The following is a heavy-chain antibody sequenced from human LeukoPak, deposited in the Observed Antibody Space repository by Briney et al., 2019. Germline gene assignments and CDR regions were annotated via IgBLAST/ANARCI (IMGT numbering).Heavy chain of an antibody. J-gene: IGHJ5*02. D-gene: IGHD3-22*01. V-gene: IGHV4-4*02. CDR2: IYHSGST. CDR1: GGSISSSNW. Sequence: PSETLSLTCAVSGGSISSSNWWSWVRQPPGKGLEWIGEIYHSGSTNYNPSPKSRVTISVDKSKNQFSLKLSSVTAADTAVYYCAATTSGYYFPNWFDPWGQGTLVTVSS. CDR3: AATTSGYYFPNWFDP.